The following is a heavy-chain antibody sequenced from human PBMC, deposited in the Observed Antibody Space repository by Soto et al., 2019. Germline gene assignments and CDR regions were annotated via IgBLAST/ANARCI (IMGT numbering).Heavy chain of an antibody. CDR2: ISTFNGAT. D-gene: IGHD6-19*01. Sequence: QVQLVQSGTDVKKPGASVKVSCKASGYTFTRFGISWVRQAPGQGLEWMGWISTFNGATNYAQKFKDRITMTTDTPTSTAYMELRSLRSDDTAVYYCARLYSSGWPRSYSDYLGQGTLVTFSS. V-gene: IGHV1-18*01. J-gene: IGHJ4*02. CDR1: GYTFTRFG. CDR3: ARLYSSGWPRSYSDY.